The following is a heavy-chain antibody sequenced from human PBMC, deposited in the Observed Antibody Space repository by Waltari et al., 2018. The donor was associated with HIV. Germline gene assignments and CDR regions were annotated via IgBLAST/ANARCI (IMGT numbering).Heavy chain of an antibody. D-gene: IGHD1-26*01. Sequence: QVRLVQSGHEVKRTGSSVRVSCTASGGDFSDYGKGRLRQAPGQGLQWMGEIIPYCGFANPAETLRARVSIEADESKNTVYLELRSLTVQDSATYFCARGTFYDDEVGAHRYRPFDAWGQGTPVSVSS. CDR1: GGDFSDYG. V-gene: IGHV1-69*01. CDR3: ARGTFYDDEVGAHRYRPFDA. J-gene: IGHJ4*02. CDR2: IIPYCGFA.